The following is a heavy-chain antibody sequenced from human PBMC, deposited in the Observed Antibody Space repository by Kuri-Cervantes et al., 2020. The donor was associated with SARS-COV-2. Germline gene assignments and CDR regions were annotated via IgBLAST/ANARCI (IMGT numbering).Heavy chain of an antibody. CDR3: TTGQGDYGDYAVDY. CDR2: IKSKTDGGTT. Sequence: GGSLRLSCAASGFTFSNAWMSWVRQAPGKGLEWVGRIKSKTDGGTTDYAAPVKGRFTISRDDSENTLYLQMNSPKTEDTAVYYCTTGQGDYGDYAVDYWGQGTLVTVSS. CDR1: GFTFSNAW. D-gene: IGHD4-17*01. J-gene: IGHJ4*02. V-gene: IGHV3-15*01.